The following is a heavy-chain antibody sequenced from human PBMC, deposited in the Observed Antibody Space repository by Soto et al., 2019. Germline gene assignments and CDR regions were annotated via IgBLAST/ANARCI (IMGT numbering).Heavy chain of an antibody. J-gene: IGHJ3*02. Sequence: PGGSLRRSCTASGISFSSYAMHWVRQAPGKGLEWVAMISYDGSDKYFSDSVKGRLTISRDNSKNTVSLEMNSLRTKDTAAYYCAKGVPSPTQHAFDIWGQGTMVTVSS. CDR1: GISFSSYA. V-gene: IGHV3-30*18. CDR2: ISYDGSDK. CDR3: AKGVPSPTQHAFDI.